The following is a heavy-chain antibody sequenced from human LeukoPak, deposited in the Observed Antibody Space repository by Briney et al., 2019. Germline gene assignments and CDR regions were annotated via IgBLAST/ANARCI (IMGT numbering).Heavy chain of an antibody. CDR1: GFTLSSYA. CDR2: INEDGSNK. V-gene: IGHV3-7*01. Sequence: GGSLRLSCAASGFTLSSYAMSWVRQAPGKGLEWVANINEDGSNKWHLGSVKGRFTVSRDNARNSLYLQMNSLRVEDTAVYYCTRVIVAVPGYFDYFDFWGQGVLVTVSS. D-gene: IGHD6-19*01. CDR3: TRVIVAVPGYFDYFDF. J-gene: IGHJ4*02.